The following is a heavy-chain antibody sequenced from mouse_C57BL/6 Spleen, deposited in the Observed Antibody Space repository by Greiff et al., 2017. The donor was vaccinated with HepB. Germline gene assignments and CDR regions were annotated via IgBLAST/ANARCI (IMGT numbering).Heavy chain of an antibody. J-gene: IGHJ4*01. V-gene: IGHV1-54*01. CDR1: GYAFTNYL. D-gene: IGHD2-2*01. Sequence: QVHVKQSGAELVRPGTSVKVSCKASGYAFTNYLIEWVKQRPGQGLEWIGVINPGSGGTNYNEKFKGKATLTADKSSSTAYMQLSSLTSEDSAVYFCARSNGYDGYYAMDYWGQGTSVTVSS. CDR2: INPGSGGT. CDR3: ARSNGYDGYYAMDY.